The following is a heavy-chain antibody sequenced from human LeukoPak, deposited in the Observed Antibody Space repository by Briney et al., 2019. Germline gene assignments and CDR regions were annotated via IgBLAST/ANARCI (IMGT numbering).Heavy chain of an antibody. V-gene: IGHV3-7*01. CDR1: GFTFSSYW. D-gene: IGHD3-16*01. CDR2: IKQDGSEK. J-gene: IGHJ4*02. CDR3: AREGPYYDYVWGKVFDY. Sequence: GGSLRLSCAASGFTFSSYWMSWVRQAPGKGLEWVANIKQDGSEKYYVDSVKGRFTISRDNAKNSLYLQMNSLRAEDTAVYYCAREGPYYDYVWGKVFDYWGQGTLVTVSS.